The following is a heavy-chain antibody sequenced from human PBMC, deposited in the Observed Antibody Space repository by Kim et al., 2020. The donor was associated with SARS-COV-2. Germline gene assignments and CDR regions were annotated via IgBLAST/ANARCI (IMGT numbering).Heavy chain of an antibody. D-gene: IGHD2-2*01. Sequence: GGSLRLSCAASGFIFITYEINWVRQAPGKGLEWVSYTSTSGSTIYSADSVKGRFTVSRDNARNSVYLQMNSLRDEDTAVYYCARGLYCSSTKCSFGLDV. CDR3: ARGLYCSSTKCSFGLDV. J-gene: IGHJ6*01. V-gene: IGHV3-48*03. CDR1: GFIFITYE. CDR2: TSTSGSTI.